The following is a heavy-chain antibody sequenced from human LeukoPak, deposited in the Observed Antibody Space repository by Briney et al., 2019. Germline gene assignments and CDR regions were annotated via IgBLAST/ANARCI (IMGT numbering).Heavy chain of an antibody. CDR3: AKRLTETNYNGMDV. J-gene: IGHJ6*02. CDR1: GFTFSSYA. D-gene: IGHD2-8*01. CDR2: ISGGGGST. Sequence: GGSLRLSCAASGFTFSSYAMSWVRQAPGKGLEWVSGISGGGGSTYYADSVKGRFTISSDNSKNTLYLQMNSLSAEDTAIYYCAKRLTETNYNGMDVWGQGTTVTVSS. V-gene: IGHV3-23*01.